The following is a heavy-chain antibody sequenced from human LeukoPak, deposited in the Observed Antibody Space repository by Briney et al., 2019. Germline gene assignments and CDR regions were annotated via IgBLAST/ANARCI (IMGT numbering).Heavy chain of an antibody. V-gene: IGHV3-23*01. CDR1: GFTFSSYA. CDR3: ARCRTSCWWFDP. CDR2: IGGSGGTT. J-gene: IGHJ5*02. Sequence: GGSLRLSCAASGFTFSSYAMSWVRQAPGKGLEWVSGIGGSGGTTYYADSVKGRFTLSRDNSKNTLYLQMNSLRAEDTAVYYCARCRTSCWWFDPWGQGTLVTVSS. D-gene: IGHD2-2*01.